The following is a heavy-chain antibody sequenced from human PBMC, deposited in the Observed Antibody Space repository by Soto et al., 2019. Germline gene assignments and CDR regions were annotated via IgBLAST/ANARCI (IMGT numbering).Heavy chain of an antibody. D-gene: IGHD3-22*01. CDR3: ARTTLYYDSSGPWAYWYFDL. Sequence: QVQLVQSGAEVKKPGSSVKVSCKASGGTFSSYAISWVRQAPGQGLEWMGGIIPIFGTANYAQKFQGRVTITADESTSTAYMELSSLRSEDTAVYYGARTTLYYDSSGPWAYWYFDLWGRGTLVTVSS. CDR1: GGTFSSYA. CDR2: IIPIFGTA. J-gene: IGHJ2*01. V-gene: IGHV1-69*12.